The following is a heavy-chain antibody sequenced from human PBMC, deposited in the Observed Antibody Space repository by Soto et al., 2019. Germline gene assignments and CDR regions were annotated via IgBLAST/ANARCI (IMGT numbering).Heavy chain of an antibody. CDR1: CTSVPSRYW. V-gene: IGHV4-4*02. D-gene: IGHD3-10*01. J-gene: IGHJ4*02. CDR3: ARDHPYGGNWAFDY. CDR2: ISPGGKI. Sequence: SETQVRTSAFPCTSVPSRYWLNWVRQSPEKGLEWIGEISPGGKIIYNPSLKSRVTISMDKSKNQFSLNLFSVTAADTAVYYCARDHPYGGNWAFDYWGQG.